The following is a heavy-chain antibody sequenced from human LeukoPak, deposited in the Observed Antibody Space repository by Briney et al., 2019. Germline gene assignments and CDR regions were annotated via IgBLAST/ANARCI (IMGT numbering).Heavy chain of an antibody. Sequence: GGSLRLSCAASGFTFSSYEMNWVRQAPGKGREWVSYISSSGSTIYYADSVKGRFTISRDNAKNSLYLQMNSLRAEDTAVYYCARVGDGYNLYYYYMDVWGKGTTVTISS. D-gene: IGHD5-24*01. CDR1: GFTFSSYE. J-gene: IGHJ6*03. V-gene: IGHV3-48*03. CDR2: ISSSGSTI. CDR3: ARVGDGYNLYYYYMDV.